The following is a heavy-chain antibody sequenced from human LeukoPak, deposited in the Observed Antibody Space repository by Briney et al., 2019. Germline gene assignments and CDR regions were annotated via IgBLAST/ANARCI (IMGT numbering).Heavy chain of an antibody. V-gene: IGHV4-59*01. CDR3: AREGTAGTNLNWFDP. CDR2: IYYSGST. D-gene: IGHD1-1*01. J-gene: IGHJ5*02. Sequence: SETLSLTCTVSGGSISPYYWSWIRQPPGKGLEWIGYIYYSGSTNYNPSLKSRVTISVDTSKNQFSLKLSSVTAADTAVYYCAREGTAGTNLNWFDPWGQGTLVTVSS. CDR1: GGSISPYY.